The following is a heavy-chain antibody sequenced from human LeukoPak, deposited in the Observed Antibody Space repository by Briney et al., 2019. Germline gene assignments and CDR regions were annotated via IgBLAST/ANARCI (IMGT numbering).Heavy chain of an antibody. D-gene: IGHD3-16*01. Sequence: SETLSLTCTVSGGSISGTYYWSWLRQPPGKGLEWIGYIYYTGTTDSNPSLKSRVTISLDTSKNQFSLNLSSVTAADTAVYYCARRWVYDKRAFDAWGQGTMVTVSS. CDR3: ARRWVYDKRAFDA. CDR1: GGSISGTYY. V-gene: IGHV4-59*08. CDR2: IYYTGTT. J-gene: IGHJ3*01.